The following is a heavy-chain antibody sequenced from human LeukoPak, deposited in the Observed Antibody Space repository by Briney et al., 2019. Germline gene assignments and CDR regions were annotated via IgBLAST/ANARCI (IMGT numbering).Heavy chain of an antibody. J-gene: IGHJ4*02. CDR3: ARKYYDFWSGSPTALDY. Sequence: SGTLSLTCAVSGGSISSSNWWSWVRQPPGQGLGWIGEIYHSGSTNYNPSLKSRVTISVDKSKNQFSLKLSSVTAADTAVYYCARKYYDFWSGSPTALDYWGQGTLVTVSS. CDR2: IYHSGST. CDR1: GGSISSSNW. V-gene: IGHV4-4*02. D-gene: IGHD3-3*01.